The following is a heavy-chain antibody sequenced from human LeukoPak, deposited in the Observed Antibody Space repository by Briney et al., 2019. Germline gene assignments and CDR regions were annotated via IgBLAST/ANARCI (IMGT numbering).Heavy chain of an antibody. CDR3: ARQSPPDSSGMRLSAFDI. D-gene: IGHD2-21*01. CDR2: IYPGDSDT. CDR1: GYSFTSYW. Sequence: GESLKISCKGSGYSFTSYWIGWVRQMPGKGLEWMGIIYPGDSDTRYSPSFQCHVTISADKSISTAYLQRSSLKASDTVMYYCARQSPPDSSGMRLSAFDIWGQGTMVTVSS. V-gene: IGHV5-51*01. J-gene: IGHJ3*02.